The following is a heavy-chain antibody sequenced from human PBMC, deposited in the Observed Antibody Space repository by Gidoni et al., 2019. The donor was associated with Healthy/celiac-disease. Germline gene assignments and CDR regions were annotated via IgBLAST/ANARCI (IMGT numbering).Heavy chain of an antibody. J-gene: IGHJ6*02. CDR3: TTDPFRGVYYYYGMDV. Sequence: EVQLVESGGGLVKPGGSLRLSCAASGFTFSNAWMSWVRQAPGKGLEWVGRIKSKTDGGTTDYAAPVKGRFTISRDDSKNTLYLQMNSLKTEDTAVYYCTTDPFRGVYYYYGMDVWGQGTTVTVSS. D-gene: IGHD3-10*01. CDR2: IKSKTDGGTT. CDR1: GFTFSNAW. V-gene: IGHV3-15*01.